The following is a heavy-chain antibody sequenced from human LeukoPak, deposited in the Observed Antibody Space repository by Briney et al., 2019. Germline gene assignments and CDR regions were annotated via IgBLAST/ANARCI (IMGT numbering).Heavy chain of an antibody. CDR2: INWKGGST. Sequence: GGSLRLSCAASGFTFDDYGMNWVRQPRGKGLEWVSGINWKGGSTGYADSVKGRFTISRDNAKNSLYLQMNSLRAEDTAVYYCARDRRYYDSSGYDYWGQGTLVTVSS. CDR3: ARDRRYYDSSGYDY. CDR1: GFTFDDYG. D-gene: IGHD3-22*01. V-gene: IGHV3-20*04. J-gene: IGHJ4*02.